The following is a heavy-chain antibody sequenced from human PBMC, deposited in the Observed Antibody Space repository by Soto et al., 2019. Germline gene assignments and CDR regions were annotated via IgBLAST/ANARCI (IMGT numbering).Heavy chain of an antibody. V-gene: IGHV1-69*01. J-gene: IGHJ4*02. D-gene: IGHD4-17*01. CDR1: GGTFSSYA. CDR3: ARSTFYGDYPPYYFDY. Sequence: QVQLVQAGAEVKKPGSSVKVSCKASGGTFSSYAISWVRQAPGQGLEWMGGIIPIFGTANYAQKFQGRVTITADESTSTAYMELSSLRSEDTAVYYCARSTFYGDYPPYYFDYWGQGTLVTVSS. CDR2: IIPIFGTA.